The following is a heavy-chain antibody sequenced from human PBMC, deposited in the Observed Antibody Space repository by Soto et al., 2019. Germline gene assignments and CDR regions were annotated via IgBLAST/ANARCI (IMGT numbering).Heavy chain of an antibody. CDR3: ARTPHRSSWPVIGGSEYFQH. D-gene: IGHD6-13*01. V-gene: IGHV1-69*08. CDR1: GGTFSSYT. CDR2: IIPILGTV. J-gene: IGHJ1*01. Sequence: QVQLVQSGAEVKKPGSSVKVSCKASGGTFSSYTISWVRQAPGQGLEWMGRIIPILGTVNYAQKFQGRVTITADKSTSTXYXXLSSLRSEDTAVYYCARTPHRSSWPVIGGSEYFQHWGQGTLVTVSS.